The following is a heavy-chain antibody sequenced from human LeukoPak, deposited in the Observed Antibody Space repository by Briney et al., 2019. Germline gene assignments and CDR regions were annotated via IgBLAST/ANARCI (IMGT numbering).Heavy chain of an antibody. J-gene: IGHJ3*02. Sequence: HPAGSLTLTCAASGFTFSSYDRSWIRQAPGKGLEWISEIGTAGNTNYPRSIKSRFTFSRENSKNSLFLKLSALSVADTAVYYCARGSYCSGGACSSVGAFDIWGQGTVVTVSS. CDR2: IGTAGNT. D-gene: IGHD2-15*01. V-gene: IGHV3-13*01. CDR3: ARGSYCSGGACSSVGAFDI. CDR1: GFTFSSYD.